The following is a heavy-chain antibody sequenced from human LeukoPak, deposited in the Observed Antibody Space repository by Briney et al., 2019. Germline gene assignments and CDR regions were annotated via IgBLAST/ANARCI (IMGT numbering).Heavy chain of an antibody. CDR1: GFTFSTYS. J-gene: IGHJ4*02. Sequence: GGSLRLSCAASGFTFSTYSMNWVRQAPGKGPEWVSYISSSSSTIYYADSVKGRFTISRDNAKNSLYLQMNSLRAEDTAVYYCARGSTYYDSSGQVPFDYWGQGTLVTVSS. V-gene: IGHV3-48*01. CDR2: ISSSSSTI. CDR3: ARGSTYYDSSGQVPFDY. D-gene: IGHD3-22*01.